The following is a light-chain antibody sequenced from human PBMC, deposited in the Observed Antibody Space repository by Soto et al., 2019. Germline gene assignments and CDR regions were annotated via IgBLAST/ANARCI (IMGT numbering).Light chain of an antibody. J-gene: IGLJ1*01. V-gene: IGLV2-14*01. CDR3: SSYTSSSTLYV. CDR1: SSEGGGYNY. CDR2: DVS. Sequence: QSALTQPASVSGSPGQAIPISCTGTSSEGGGYNYVSWYQQHPGKAPKLMIYDVSNRPSGVSNRFSGSKSGNTASLTISGLQAEDEADYYCSSYTSSSTLYVFGTGTKVTVL.